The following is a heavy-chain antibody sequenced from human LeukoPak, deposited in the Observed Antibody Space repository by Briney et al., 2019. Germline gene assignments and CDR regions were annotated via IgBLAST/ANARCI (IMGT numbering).Heavy chain of an antibody. V-gene: IGHV3-23*01. D-gene: IGHD3-3*01. Sequence: GGSLRLSCAVSGFTFKNFAMSWIRQAPGKGLEWVSAISGSGGSTYYADSVKGRFTISRDNSKNTLYLQMNSLRAEDTAVYYCAKGGLRGLEAIQYYDFWSGYRGYFDYWGQGTLVTVSS. J-gene: IGHJ4*02. CDR2: ISGSGGST. CDR3: AKGGLRGLEAIQYYDFWSGYRGYFDY. CDR1: GFTFKNFA.